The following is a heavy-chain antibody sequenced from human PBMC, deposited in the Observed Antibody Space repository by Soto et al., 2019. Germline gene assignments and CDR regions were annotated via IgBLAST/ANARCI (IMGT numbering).Heavy chain of an antibody. V-gene: IGHV1-18*01. D-gene: IGHD2-8*01. CDR3: ASCTKVETGNY. J-gene: IGHJ4*02. Sequence: VQLVQSGADVKKPGASVKVSCNASGYTFTSYGFSWVRQAPGQGLEWMGWISAYNGNTNNAQKFQGRVTMTTDTSTSSAYMEMRSLRSDDTAVYSGASCTKVETGNYWCQGTLGTVSS. CDR2: ISAYNGNT. CDR1: GYTFTSYG.